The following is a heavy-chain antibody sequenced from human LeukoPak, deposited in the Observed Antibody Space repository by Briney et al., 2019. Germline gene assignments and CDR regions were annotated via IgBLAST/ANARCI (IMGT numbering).Heavy chain of an antibody. V-gene: IGHV3-48*02. CDR1: GFSLITYT. D-gene: IGHD2-21*02. Sequence: GGSLRLSCAASGFSLITYTMNWVRQGPGKGLEWVSSISSASGIIHYADSVKGRFTISRDNAKNSLYLQMNSLRDEDTAVYYCARPPAGGGDYLDAIGCWGQGTLVSVSS. CDR2: ISSASGII. J-gene: IGHJ4*02. CDR3: ARPPAGGGDYLDAIGC.